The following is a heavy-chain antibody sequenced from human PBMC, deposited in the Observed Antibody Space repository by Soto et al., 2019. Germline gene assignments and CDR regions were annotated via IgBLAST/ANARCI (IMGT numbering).Heavy chain of an antibody. V-gene: IGHV3-23*01. CDR3: AKVCEQGVYLRMGFDY. Sequence: GGSLRLSCAASGFTFSSYAMSWVRQAPGKGLEWVSAISGSGGRTYYADSVKGRFTISSDNSKNTLYLQMNSLRAEDTAVYYCAKVCEQGVYLRMGFDYWGQGTLVTVSS. D-gene: IGHD3-16*01. CDR2: ISGSGGRT. CDR1: GFTFSSYA. J-gene: IGHJ4*02.